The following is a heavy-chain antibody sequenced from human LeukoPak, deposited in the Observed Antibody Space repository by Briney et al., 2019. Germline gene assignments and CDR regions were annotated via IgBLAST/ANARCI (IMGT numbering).Heavy chain of an antibody. D-gene: IGHD6-6*01. V-gene: IGHV1-46*01. CDR3: ARDRGQLGVDY. CDR1: GYTFTSYY. CDR2: INPSGGST. J-gene: IGHJ4*02. Sequence: ASVKVSCKESGYTFTSYYMHWVRQAPGQGLEWMGIINPSGGSTSYAHQFQGRVTMTRDTSTGTVYMELSSLRSEDTAVYYCARDRGQLGVDYWGQGTLVTVSS.